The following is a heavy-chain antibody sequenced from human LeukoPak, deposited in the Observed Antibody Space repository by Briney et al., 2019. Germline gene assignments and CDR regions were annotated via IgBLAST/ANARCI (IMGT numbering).Heavy chain of an antibody. V-gene: IGHV1-2*02. J-gene: IGHJ3*02. CDR2: INPNSGGT. Sequence: ASVKVSCKASGYTFTGYYMHWVRQAPGQGLEWMGWINPNSGGTNYAQKFQGRVTMTRDTSISTAYMELSRLRSDDTAVYYCARAGTYYYDSSRGNAFDIWGQGTMVTVSS. D-gene: IGHD3-22*01. CDR1: GYTFTGYY. CDR3: ARAGTYYYDSSRGNAFDI.